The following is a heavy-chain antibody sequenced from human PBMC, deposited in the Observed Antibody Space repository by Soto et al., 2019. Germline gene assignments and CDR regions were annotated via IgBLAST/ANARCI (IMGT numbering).Heavy chain of an antibody. D-gene: IGHD3-10*01. CDR2: IIPIFGTA. CDR1: GVTFSSYA. CDR3: ARQRAEDFGELHLCYFDL. J-gene: IGHJ2*01. Sequence: QVQLVQSGAEVKKPGSSVKVSCKASGVTFSSYAISWVRQAPGHGLEWMGGIIPIFGTANYAQKFQGRVTITADESTSTAYVELSSLSSEDTAVYYCARQRAEDFGELHLCYFDLWGRRTLVTVCS. V-gene: IGHV1-69*01.